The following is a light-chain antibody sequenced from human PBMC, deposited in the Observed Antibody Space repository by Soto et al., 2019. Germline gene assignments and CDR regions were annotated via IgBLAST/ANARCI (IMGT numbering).Light chain of an antibody. Sequence: QSALTQPPSASGSPGQSVTISCTGTSSDVGGSNFVSWYQHHPGKAPKLMIYEVSKRPSGVPDRFSGSKSGNTASLTVSGLQAEDEADYYCTSYAGSNNFGVFGTGTKVTVL. CDR2: EVS. CDR3: TSYAGSNNFGV. J-gene: IGLJ1*01. V-gene: IGLV2-8*01. CDR1: SSDVGGSNF.